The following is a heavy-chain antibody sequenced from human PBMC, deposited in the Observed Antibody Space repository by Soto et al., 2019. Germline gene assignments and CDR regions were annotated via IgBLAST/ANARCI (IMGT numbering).Heavy chain of an antibody. Sequence: VQLVESGGGLVQPGGSLRLSCVASGFTFRTYWMHWVRQAPGKGLVWVSRINSDGDITRYADSVKGRFTISRDNAKNTVYLQMNGLRAEDTAVYYCTSAPSGGMDVWGQGTTVTASS. CDR2: INSDGDIT. V-gene: IGHV3-74*01. D-gene: IGHD3-10*01. J-gene: IGHJ6*02. CDR3: TSAPSGGMDV. CDR1: GFTFRTYW.